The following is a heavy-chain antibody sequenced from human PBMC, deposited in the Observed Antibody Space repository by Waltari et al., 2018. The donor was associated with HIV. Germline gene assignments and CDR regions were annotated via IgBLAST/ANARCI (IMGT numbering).Heavy chain of an antibody. D-gene: IGHD4-17*01. CDR1: GFTFSKYL. V-gene: IGHV3-74*01. CDR2: IKSDGSVT. J-gene: IGHJ4*02. CDR3: VKGNDYGGPEV. Sequence: EVQVVESGGGLVQPGASLRLSCAASGFTFSKYLMHWVRQVPGQGLVWVSRIKSDGSVTYYADSVKGRFSISRDNAKNTLFLQMNSLRVEDTAVYYCVKGNDYGGPEVWGQGTLVTVSS.